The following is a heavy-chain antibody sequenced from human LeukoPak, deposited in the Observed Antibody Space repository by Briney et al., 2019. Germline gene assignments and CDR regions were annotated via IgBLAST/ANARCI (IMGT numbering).Heavy chain of an antibody. Sequence: SETLSLTCTVSGDSISGYFWSWIRQPPRAGLEWVGYIHSSGSTNYSPSLKSRVPFSVDTTKNQISLKLISVTAAAKAVYYCARFKPGPSNVVVGLDYWGHGTLITVSS. CDR2: IHSSGST. CDR1: GDSISGYF. D-gene: IGHD1-1*01. V-gene: IGHV4-59*08. CDR3: ARFKPGPSNVVVGLDY. J-gene: IGHJ4*01.